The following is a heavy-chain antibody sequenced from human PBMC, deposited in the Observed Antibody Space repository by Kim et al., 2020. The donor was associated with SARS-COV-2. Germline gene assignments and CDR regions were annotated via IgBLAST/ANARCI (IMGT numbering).Heavy chain of an antibody. J-gene: IGHJ6*02. CDR1: GFIFTGYA. D-gene: IGHD1-1*01. V-gene: IGHV3-23*01. CDR3: AKSWTWNAMDV. Sequence: GGSLRLSCAASGFIFTGYAINWVRQAPGMGLEWVSAISGSAVTTYFADSVKGRFTISRDNSKNTVYLQMNSLRAEDTAVYYCAKSWTWNAMDVWGQGTTVTVSS. CDR2: ISGSAVTT.